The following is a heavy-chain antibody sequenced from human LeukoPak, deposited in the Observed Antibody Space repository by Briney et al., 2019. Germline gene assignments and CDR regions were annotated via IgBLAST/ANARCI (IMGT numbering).Heavy chain of an antibody. CDR3: ARVQYYYGSGSYGFFDS. Sequence: ASVKVSCKASGYTFTSYYMHWVRQAPGQGLEWVGIINPSGGSTTYAQKFQGRVTMTRDTSTSTVYMELSSLRSEDTAVYYCARVQYYYGSGSYGFFDSWGQGTLVTVSS. V-gene: IGHV1-46*01. D-gene: IGHD3-10*01. CDR2: INPSGGST. J-gene: IGHJ4*02. CDR1: GYTFTSYY.